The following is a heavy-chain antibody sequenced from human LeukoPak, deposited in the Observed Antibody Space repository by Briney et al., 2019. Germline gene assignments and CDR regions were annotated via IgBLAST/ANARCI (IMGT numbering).Heavy chain of an antibody. D-gene: IGHD2-15*01. CDR2: ISYDGSNK. J-gene: IGHJ4*02. Sequence: PGGSLRLSCAASGFTFSSYGMHWVRQAPGKGLEWVAVISYDGSNKYYADSVKGRFIISRDNSKNTLYLQMNSLRAEDTAVYYCANLLRGGRCLDYWGQGTLVTVSS. V-gene: IGHV3-30*18. CDR1: GFTFSSYG. CDR3: ANLLRGGRCLDY.